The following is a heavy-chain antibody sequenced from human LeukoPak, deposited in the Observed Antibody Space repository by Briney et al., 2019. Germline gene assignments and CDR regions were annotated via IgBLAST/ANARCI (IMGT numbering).Heavy chain of an antibody. V-gene: IGHV3-7*01. D-gene: IGHD1-26*01. Sequence: GGSLRLSCAASGFTFSGYWMSWVRQTPEKGLEGVANIKQDGYEKYYVDSVKGRFTLSRDNAKNSLYLQMNSLRADDTAIYYCARDKIVGPTTLDYWGQGTLVTVSS. CDR3: ARDKIVGPTTLDY. CDR1: GFTFSGYW. J-gene: IGHJ4*02. CDR2: IKQDGYEK.